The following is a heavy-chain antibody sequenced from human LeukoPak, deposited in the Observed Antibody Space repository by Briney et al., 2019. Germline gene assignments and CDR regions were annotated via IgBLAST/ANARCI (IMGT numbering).Heavy chain of an antibody. CDR3: AREYDFWSGYRYNWFDP. CDR2: MKPNSGNT. CDR1: GYTFTSYD. V-gene: IGHV1-8*01. D-gene: IGHD3-3*01. J-gene: IGHJ5*02. Sequence: ASVKVSCKASGYTFTSYDINWVRQATGQGLEWMGWMKPNSGNTGYAQKFQGRVTMTRNTSISTAYMELSSLRSEDTAVYYCAREYDFWSGYRYNWFDPWGQGTLVTVSS.